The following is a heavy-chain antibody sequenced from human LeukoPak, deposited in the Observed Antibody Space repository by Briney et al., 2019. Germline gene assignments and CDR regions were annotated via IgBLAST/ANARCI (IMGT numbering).Heavy chain of an antibody. CDR3: ARDTCSSTSCYAQMLYYFDY. CDR2: IQFDGSNK. V-gene: IGHV3-30*02. D-gene: IGHD2-2*01. CDR1: GFTFNNYA. Sequence: GGSLRLSCAASGFTFNNYAMHWVRQAPGKGLEWVAFIQFDGSNKYYADSVKGRFTISRDNSKNTLYLQMNSLRAEDTAVYYCARDTCSSTSCYAQMLYYFDYWGQGTLVTVSS. J-gene: IGHJ4*02.